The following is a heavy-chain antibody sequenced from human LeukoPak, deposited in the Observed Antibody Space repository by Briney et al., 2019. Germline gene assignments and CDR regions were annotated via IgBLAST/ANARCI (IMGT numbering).Heavy chain of an antibody. Sequence: ASVKVSCKASGYTFTGYYMRWVRQAPGQGLEWMGWINPNSGGTNYAQKFQGRVTMTRDTSISTAYMELSRLRSDDTAVYYCARDWGRYDFWSGPQYNWFDPWGQGTLVTVSS. J-gene: IGHJ5*02. CDR1: GYTFTGYY. V-gene: IGHV1-2*02. D-gene: IGHD3-3*01. CDR2: INPNSGGT. CDR3: ARDWGRYDFWSGPQYNWFDP.